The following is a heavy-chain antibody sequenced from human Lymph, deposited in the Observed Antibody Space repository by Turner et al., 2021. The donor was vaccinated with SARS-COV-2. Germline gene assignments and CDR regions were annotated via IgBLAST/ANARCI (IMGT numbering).Heavy chain of an antibody. D-gene: IGHD6-25*01. V-gene: IGHV1-8*01. CDR3: AKGDGYPPHGLLDP. CDR1: GYTFTSYD. J-gene: IGHJ5*02. Sequence: QVQLVHSGAEVKKPGASVKVSCQASGYTFTSYDINWVRQATGQGLEWMGWMNPNSGYTGYAQKFQGRVTMTRNTSISTAYMELNSLTSDDTAVYYCAKGDGYPPHGLLDPWGQGTLVTVSS. CDR2: MNPNSGYT.